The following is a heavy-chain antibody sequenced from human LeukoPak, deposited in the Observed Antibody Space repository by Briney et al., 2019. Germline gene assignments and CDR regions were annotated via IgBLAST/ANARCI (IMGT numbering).Heavy chain of an antibody. CDR3: TRGVLLQGRGAFDI. Sequence: ASVKVSCKASGYTFTGYYMHWVRQAPGQGLEWMGWINPNSGGTNYAQKFRDRVTMTRDTSINTAYMEINRLTSDDTAMYYCTRGVLLQGRGAFDIWGQGAMVTVSS. V-gene: IGHV1-2*02. CDR2: INPNSGGT. J-gene: IGHJ3*02. D-gene: IGHD2-15*01. CDR1: GYTFTGYY.